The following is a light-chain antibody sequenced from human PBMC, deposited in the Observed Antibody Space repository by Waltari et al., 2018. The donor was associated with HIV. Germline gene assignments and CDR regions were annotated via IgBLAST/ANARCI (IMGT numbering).Light chain of an antibody. CDR1: QDINTY. CDR2: AAS. Sequence: IRLPNSHSFLLPSLGTRSTSTCRASQDINTYLAWYQKIPGGTPKLLIYAASTLHSGVPSRFSGSGSGTEFTLTISTLQSEDFSTYYCQQLYRYPLSFGGGTKV. J-gene: IGKJ4*01. CDR3: QQLYRYPLS. V-gene: IGKV1-9*01.